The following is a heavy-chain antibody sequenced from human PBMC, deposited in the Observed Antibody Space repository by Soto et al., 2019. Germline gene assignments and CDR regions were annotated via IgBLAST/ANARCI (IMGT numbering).Heavy chain of an antibody. CDR1: GYTFTGYY. D-gene: IGHD3-22*01. V-gene: IGHV1-2*04. J-gene: IGHJ3*02. Sequence: ASVKVSCKASGYTFTGYYMHWVRQAPGQGLEWMGWINPNSGGTNYAQKFQGWVTMTRDTSISTAYMELSRLRSDDTAVYYCARAEYGRGKENSNAFDIWGQGTMVTVSS. CDR3: ARAEYGRGKENSNAFDI. CDR2: INPNSGGT.